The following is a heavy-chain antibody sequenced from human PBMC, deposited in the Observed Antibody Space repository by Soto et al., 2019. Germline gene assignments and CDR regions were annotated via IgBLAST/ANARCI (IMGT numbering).Heavy chain of an antibody. V-gene: IGHV1-2*04. CDR1: GYTFTSYY. Sequence: ASVKVSCKASGYTFTSYYMHWVRQAPGQGLEWMGWVDPNGGGSNSAQKFQGSVTMTWDTSITTAYLDLTRLTTNDTATYFCVMGVDYGDLDGFAFRAQGTSVTVSS. J-gene: IGHJ1*01. CDR2: VDPNGGGS. CDR3: VMGVDYGDLDGFAF. D-gene: IGHD4-17*01.